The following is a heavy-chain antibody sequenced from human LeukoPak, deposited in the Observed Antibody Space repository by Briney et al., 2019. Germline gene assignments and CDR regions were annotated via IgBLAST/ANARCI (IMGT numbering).Heavy chain of an antibody. D-gene: IGHD6-19*01. J-gene: IGHJ4*02. CDR3: AREPIAVAGVFGD. V-gene: IGHV3-30*04. Sequence: GGSLRLSCAASGFTFSSYAMHWVRQAPGKGLEWVAVISYDGSNKYYADSVKGRFTISRDNSKNTLYLQMNSLGAEDTAVYYCAREPIAVAGVFGDWGQGTLVTVSS. CDR2: ISYDGSNK. CDR1: GFTFSSYA.